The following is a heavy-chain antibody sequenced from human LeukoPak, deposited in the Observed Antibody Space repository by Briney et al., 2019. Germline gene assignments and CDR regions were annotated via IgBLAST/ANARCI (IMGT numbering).Heavy chain of an antibody. Sequence: PGGSLRLSCAASGFTFSSYAMSWVRQAPGKGLEWVSAISGSGGSTYYADSVKGRFTISRDNSKNTLDLQMNILRAEDTAVYYCAKDHPLGGSIDYWGQGTLVTVSS. D-gene: IGHD1-26*01. V-gene: IGHV3-23*01. CDR3: AKDHPLGGSIDY. CDR2: ISGSGGST. J-gene: IGHJ4*02. CDR1: GFTFSSYA.